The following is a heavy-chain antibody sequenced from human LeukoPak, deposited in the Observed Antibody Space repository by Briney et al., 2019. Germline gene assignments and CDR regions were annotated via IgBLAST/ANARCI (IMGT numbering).Heavy chain of an antibody. D-gene: IGHD2-8*01. J-gene: IGHJ6*03. CDR1: GDSMSDSY. CDR3: ARDIRSHNGPGGYYYYYMDV. CDR2: IYASGST. V-gene: IGHV4-4*07. Sequence: SETLSLTCTVSGDSMSDSYWSWIRQPAGKGLEWIGRIYASGSTNYNPSLKSRVTLSVDTSSNRFSLTLSSVTAADTAVYHCARDIRSHNGPGGYYYYYMDVWGKGTTVTVSS.